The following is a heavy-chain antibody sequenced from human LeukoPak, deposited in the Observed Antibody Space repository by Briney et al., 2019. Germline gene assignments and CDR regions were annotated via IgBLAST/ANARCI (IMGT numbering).Heavy chain of an antibody. CDR3: ARDGSGWYWSMDY. D-gene: IGHD6-19*01. J-gene: IGHJ4*02. CDR2: MSAYSGNT. V-gene: IGHV1-18*01. Sequence: GPPVKVSCKASGYTFTNYGVSWLRQAPGQGLEWMGWMSAYSGNTNYAQKLQGRVTMTTDTSTSTAYMELRSLRSDDTAVYYCARDGSGWYWSMDYWGQGTLVTVSS. CDR1: GYTFTNYG.